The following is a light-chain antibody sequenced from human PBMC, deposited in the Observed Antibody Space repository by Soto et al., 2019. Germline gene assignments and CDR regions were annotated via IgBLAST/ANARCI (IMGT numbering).Light chain of an antibody. CDR1: QGISND. CDR3: LQHNNYPPT. J-gene: IGKJ1*01. V-gene: IGKV1-17*01. CDR2: AAS. Sequence: DIQMTQSPSSLSASVGDRATITCRASQGISNDLGWYQQKPGQAPKRLIYAASSLQSGVPSRFSGSGSGTEFTITISSLQQEDFAAYYCLQHNNYPPTFGQGTKVEIK.